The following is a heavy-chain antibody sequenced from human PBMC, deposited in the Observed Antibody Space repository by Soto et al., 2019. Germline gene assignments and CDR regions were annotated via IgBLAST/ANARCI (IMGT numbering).Heavy chain of an antibody. CDR2: ISGSAITT. D-gene: IGHD6-6*01. J-gene: IGHJ4*02. CDR1: GFTFSDSY. CDR3: AKFLGGIPARPFDS. V-gene: IGHV3-11*01. Sequence: QVQLVESGGGLVKPGGSVRPSCAASGFTFSDSYMSWVRQAPGKGLEWVSYISGSAITTSHADSVKGRFTISRDNGKNSVYLQMDSLRAEDTAVYYCAKFLGGIPARPFDSWGQGTLVTVSS.